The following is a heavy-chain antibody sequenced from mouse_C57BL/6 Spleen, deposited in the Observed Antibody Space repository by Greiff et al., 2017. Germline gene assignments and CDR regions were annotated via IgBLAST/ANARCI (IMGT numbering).Heavy chain of an antibody. CDR2: INPNNGGT. CDR1: GYTFTDYY. D-gene: IGHD2-4*01. V-gene: IGHV1-26*01. Sequence: VQLQQSGPVLVKPGASVKISCKASGYTFTDYYMNWVKQSHGKSLEWIGDINPNNGGTSYNQKFKGKATLTVDKSSSTAYMELRSLTSEDSAVYYCARGDYEGWFAYWGQWTLVTVSA. CDR3: ARGDYEGWFAY. J-gene: IGHJ3*01.